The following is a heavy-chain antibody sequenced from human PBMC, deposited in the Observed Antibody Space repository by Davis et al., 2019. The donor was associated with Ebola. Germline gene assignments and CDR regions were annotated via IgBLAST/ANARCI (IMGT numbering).Heavy chain of an antibody. D-gene: IGHD3-3*01. V-gene: IGHV4-59*01. CDR2: IYYSGST. J-gene: IGHJ4*02. CDR3: ARLRFLEWLSPYFDY. CDR1: GGSISSYY. Sequence: SETLSLTCTVSGGSISSYYWRWIRQPPGKGLEWIGYIYYSGSTNYNPSLKSRVTISVDTSKNQFSLKLSSVTAADTAVYYCARLRFLEWLSPYFDYWGQGTLVTVSS.